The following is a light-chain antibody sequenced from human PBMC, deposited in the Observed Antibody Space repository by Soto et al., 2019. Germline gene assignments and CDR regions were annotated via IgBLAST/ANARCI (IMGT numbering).Light chain of an antibody. CDR2: AAS. V-gene: IGKV1-9*01. J-gene: IGKJ4*01. CDR1: QGISSY. Sequence: IQLTQSPSSLSASVGDRVTITCRASQGISSYLAWYQQKPGKAPKLLIYAASTLQSGVPSRFSGSGSGTDFTLTISSLQPEDFANYYCQQLNSYLPLTFGAGTKVDIX. CDR3: QQLNSYLPLT.